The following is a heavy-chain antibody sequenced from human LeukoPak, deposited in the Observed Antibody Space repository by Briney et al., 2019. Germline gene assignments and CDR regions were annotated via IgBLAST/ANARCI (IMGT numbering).Heavy chain of an antibody. V-gene: IGHV1-69*13. CDR1: GGTFSSYA. Sequence: SVKVSCKASGGTFSSYAISWLRQAPGQGLEWMGGIIPIFGTANYAQKFQGRVTITADESTSTAYMELSSLRSEDTAVYYCARDIRSGYSGYDEGSVWGQGTLVTVSS. CDR2: IIPIFGTA. J-gene: IGHJ4*02. D-gene: IGHD5-12*01. CDR3: ARDIRSGYSGYDEGSV.